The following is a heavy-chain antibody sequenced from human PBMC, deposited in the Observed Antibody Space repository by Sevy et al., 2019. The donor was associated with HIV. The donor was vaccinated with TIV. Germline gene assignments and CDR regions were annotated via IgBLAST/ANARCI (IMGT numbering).Heavy chain of an antibody. CDR3: ARNPPGCTVFDY. J-gene: IGHJ4*02. Sequence: ASVKVSCKASGYTFTSYAIHWVRQAPGQGLEWMGWINAANGDTQYLQRFQGRITITTDTSASTAYMELSSLTSEDTAVYYCARNPPGCTVFDYWGQGTLVTVSS. CDR2: INAANGDT. CDR1: GYTFTSYA. D-gene: IGHD2-8*01. V-gene: IGHV1-3*01.